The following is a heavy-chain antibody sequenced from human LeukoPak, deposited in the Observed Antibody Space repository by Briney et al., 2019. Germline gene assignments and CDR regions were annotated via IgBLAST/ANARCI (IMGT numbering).Heavy chain of an antibody. V-gene: IGHV3-33*01. J-gene: IGHJ4*02. CDR2: IWYDGSNK. CDR3: ARGYSYGSTDNFDY. D-gene: IGHD5-18*01. CDR1: GFTFSSYG. Sequence: GGSLRLSCAASGFTFSSYGMHWVRQAPGKGLEWVAVIWYDGSNKYYADSVKGRFTISRDNSKNTLYLQMNSLRAEDTAVYYCARGYSYGSTDNFDYGGQGTLVTVSS.